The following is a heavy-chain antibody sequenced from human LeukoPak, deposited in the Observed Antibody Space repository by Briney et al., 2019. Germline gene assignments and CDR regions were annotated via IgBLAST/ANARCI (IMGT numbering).Heavy chain of an antibody. Sequence: TPSETLSLTCAVEGGAFNDYYWSWVRQSPEKGLEWIAEINQGGSTIYNPSLKNRVTMSIDTTRKHFSLQLASLTAADTAVYFCARRGIWIQWNFEYWGQGVLVTVSS. D-gene: IGHD5-12*01. V-gene: IGHV4-34*01. J-gene: IGHJ4*02. CDR3: ARRGIWIQWNFEY. CDR2: INQGGST. CDR1: GGAFNDYY.